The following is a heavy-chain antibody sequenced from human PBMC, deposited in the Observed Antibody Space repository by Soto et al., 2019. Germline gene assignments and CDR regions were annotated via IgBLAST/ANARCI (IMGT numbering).Heavy chain of an antibody. CDR1: GGSISSYY. CDR2: IYYSGGT. V-gene: IGHV4-59*01. Sequence: PSETLSLTCTVSGGSISSYYWSWIRQPPGKGLEWIGYIYYSGGTNYNPSLKSRVTISVDTSKNQFSLKLSSVTAADTAVYYCARVEYSSSGGMDVWGQGTTVTVS. D-gene: IGHD6-6*01. CDR3: ARVEYSSSGGMDV. J-gene: IGHJ6*02.